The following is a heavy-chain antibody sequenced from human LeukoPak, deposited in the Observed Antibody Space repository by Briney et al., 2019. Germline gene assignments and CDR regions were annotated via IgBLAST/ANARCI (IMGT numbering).Heavy chain of an antibody. V-gene: IGHV3-21*01. CDR2: ISSSSSYI. Sequence: GGSLRLSCAASGFTFSNYGMHWVRQAPGKGLEWVSSISSSSSYIYYADSVKGRFTISRDNAKNSLYLQMNSLRAEDTAVYYCARDYGDYGEYFQHWGQGTLVTVSS. CDR1: GFTFSNYG. D-gene: IGHD4-17*01. CDR3: ARDYGDYGEYFQH. J-gene: IGHJ1*01.